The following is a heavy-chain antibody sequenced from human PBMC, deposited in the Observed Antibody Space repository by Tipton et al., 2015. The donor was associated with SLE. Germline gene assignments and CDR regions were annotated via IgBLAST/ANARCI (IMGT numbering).Heavy chain of an antibody. V-gene: IGHV4-34*01. CDR1: GGSFSGYY. CDR3: AGVSRDAFEI. D-gene: IGHD5/OR15-5a*01. J-gene: IGHJ3*02. CDR2: INHSGST. Sequence: TLSLTCAVYGGSFSGYYWSWIRQPPGKGLEWIGEINHSGSTNYNPSLKSRVPISVDTSKNQFSLKLSSVTAADTAVYYCAGVSRDAFEIWGQGTMVTVSS.